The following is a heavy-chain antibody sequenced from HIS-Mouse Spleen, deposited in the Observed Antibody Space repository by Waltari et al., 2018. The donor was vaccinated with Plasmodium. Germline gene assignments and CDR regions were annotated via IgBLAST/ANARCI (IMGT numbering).Heavy chain of an antibody. D-gene: IGHD3-9*01. CDR3: AREDILTAYYNDYWYFDL. CDR1: GCTFSSYR. J-gene: IGHJ2*01. Sequence: EVQLVESGGGLVKPGGSLRLSCAASGCTFSSYRMNWVRQAPGKGLEWVSSISSSSSYIDYADSVKGRFTISRDNAKNSLYLQMNSLRAEDTAVYYCAREDILTAYYNDYWYFDLWGRGTLVTVSS. CDR2: ISSSSSYI. V-gene: IGHV3-21*01.